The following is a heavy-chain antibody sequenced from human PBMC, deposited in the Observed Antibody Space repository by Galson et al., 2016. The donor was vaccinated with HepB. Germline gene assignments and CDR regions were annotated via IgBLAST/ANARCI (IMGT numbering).Heavy chain of an antibody. D-gene: IGHD4/OR15-4a*01. CDR3: ARVFDYALDN. Sequence: SLRLSCAASGFTFSHYWMHWVRQAPGKGLEWVARIKEDGSEEKYVDSVKGRFTISRDNAKNLLYLQMYSPGVEDTAVYYCARVFDYALDNWGQGTLVTVSP. CDR2: IKEDGSEE. J-gene: IGHJ4*02. V-gene: IGHV3-7*01. CDR1: GFTFSHYW.